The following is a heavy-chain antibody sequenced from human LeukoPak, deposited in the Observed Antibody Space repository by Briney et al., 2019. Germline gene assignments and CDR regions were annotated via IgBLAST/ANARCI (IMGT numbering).Heavy chain of an antibody. Sequence: SETLSLTCTVSGGSISSYYWSWIRQPPGKGLEWIGYIYYSGSTNYNPSLKSRVTISVDTSKNQFSLKLSSVTAADTAVYYCAAAIDYGDYVADAFDIWGQGTMVTVSS. V-gene: IGHV4-59*01. D-gene: IGHD4-17*01. CDR2: IYYSGST. CDR1: GGSISSYY. J-gene: IGHJ3*02. CDR3: AAAIDYGDYVADAFDI.